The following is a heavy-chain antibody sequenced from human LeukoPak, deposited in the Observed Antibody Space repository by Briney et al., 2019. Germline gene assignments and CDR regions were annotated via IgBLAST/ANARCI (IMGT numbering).Heavy chain of an antibody. D-gene: IGHD2-15*01. CDR1: GGSISSYY. Sequence: DPSETLSLTCTVSGGSISSYYWSWIRQPPGKGLEWIGYIYYSGSTNYNPSLKSRVTISVDTSKNQFSLKLSSVTAADTAVYYCAREGRYCSGGSCYPLDYWGQGTLVTVSS. J-gene: IGHJ4*02. CDR3: AREGRYCSGGSCYPLDY. V-gene: IGHV4-59*12. CDR2: IYYSGST.